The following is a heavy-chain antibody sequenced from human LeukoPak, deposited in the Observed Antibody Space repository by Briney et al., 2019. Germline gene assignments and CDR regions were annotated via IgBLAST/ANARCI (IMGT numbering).Heavy chain of an antibody. D-gene: IGHD3-3*02. CDR1: GLTFSSYG. CDR3: ARDLHPRLAGFFDY. V-gene: IGHV3-30*02. CDR2: IRYDGSNK. Sequence: GGSLRLSCAASGLTFSSYGMHWVRQAPGKGLEGVAFIRYDGSNKYYADSVKGRFTISRGNSKNTLYLQMKSLRAEDTAVYYCARDLHPRLAGFFDYWGQGTLVTVSS. J-gene: IGHJ4*02.